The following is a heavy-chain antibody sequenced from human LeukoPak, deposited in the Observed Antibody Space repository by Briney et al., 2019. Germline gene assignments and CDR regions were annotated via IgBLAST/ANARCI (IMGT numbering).Heavy chain of an antibody. D-gene: IGHD3-10*01. V-gene: IGHV4-39*01. J-gene: IGHJ4*02. CDR1: VGSISSSSYY. Sequence: PEALSLTCTVSVGSISSSSYYWGWIRQPPGKGLEWIGSIYYNGSTYYNPSLKNRVTISVDTSKNQFSLKLSSVTAAAAAVYYCASEGEYGSGRYYFDYWGQGTLVTVSS. CDR3: ASEGEYGSGRYYFDY. CDR2: IYYNGST.